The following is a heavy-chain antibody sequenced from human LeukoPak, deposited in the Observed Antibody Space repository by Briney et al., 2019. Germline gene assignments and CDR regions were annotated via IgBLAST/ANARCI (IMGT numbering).Heavy chain of an antibody. V-gene: IGHV1-69*04. CDR3: ARGFYCYDSSGLPFAFDI. D-gene: IGHD3-22*01. J-gene: IGHJ3*02. Sequence: ASVKVSCKASGGTFSSYAISWVRQAPGQGLEWMGRIIPILGIANYAQKFQGRVTITADKSTSTAYMELSSLRSEDTAVYYCARGFYCYDSSGLPFAFDIWGQGTMVTVSS. CDR2: IIPILGIA. CDR1: GGTFSSYA.